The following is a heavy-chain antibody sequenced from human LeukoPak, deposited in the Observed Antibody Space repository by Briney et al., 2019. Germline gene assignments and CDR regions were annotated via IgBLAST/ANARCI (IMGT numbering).Heavy chain of an antibody. CDR3: AKDRCSSTRWLGVIWQTCGIFDY. CDR1: GFTFDDYA. J-gene: IGHJ4*02. Sequence: PGRSLRLSCAASGFTFDDYAMHWVRQAPGKGLEWVSAISGSGGSTYYADSVKGRFTISRDNSKNTLYLQMNSLRAEDTAVYYCAKDRCSSTRWLGVIWQTCGIFDYWGQGTLVTVSS. D-gene: IGHD2-2*01. V-gene: IGHV3-23*01. CDR2: ISGSGGST.